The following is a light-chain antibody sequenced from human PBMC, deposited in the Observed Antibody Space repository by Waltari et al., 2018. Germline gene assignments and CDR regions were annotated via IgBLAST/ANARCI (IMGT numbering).Light chain of an antibody. V-gene: IGLV1-51*01. Sequence: QSVLTQAPSVSAAPGQTVTISCSGTTPNIGNNYVYWYQQLPGAAPKIVIYEDHRRPSWIPDRFSGSKSGASATLGITGLQTGDEADYYCGSWDSSLGIGVLGGGTRLTVL. CDR3: GSWDSSLGIGV. CDR1: TPNIGNNY. CDR2: EDH. J-gene: IGLJ3*02.